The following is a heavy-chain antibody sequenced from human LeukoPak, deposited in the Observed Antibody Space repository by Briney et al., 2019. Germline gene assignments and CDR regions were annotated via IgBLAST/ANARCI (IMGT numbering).Heavy chain of an antibody. CDR2: IIPIFGTA. J-gene: IGHJ4*02. Sequence: SVKVSCKASGGTFSSYAISWVRQAPGQGLEWMGGIIPIFGTANYAQKFQGRVTIAADESTSTAYMELSSLRSEDTAVYYCARSGSWQQLVLGDYWGQGTLVTVSS. CDR3: ARSGSWQQLVLGDY. CDR1: GGTFSSYA. V-gene: IGHV1-69*01. D-gene: IGHD6-13*01.